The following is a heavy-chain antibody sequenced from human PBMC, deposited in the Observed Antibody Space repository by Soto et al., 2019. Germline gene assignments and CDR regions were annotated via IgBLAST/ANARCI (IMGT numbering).Heavy chain of an antibody. CDR1: GFTFSSYG. D-gene: IGHD6-19*01. CDR2: ISYDGSNK. CDR3: AKDRSGWYPDRGKDVDYFDY. J-gene: IGHJ4*02. Sequence: GGSLRLSCAASGFTFSSYGMHWVRQAPGKGLEWVAVISYDGSNKYYADSVKGRFTISRDNSKNTLYLQMNSLRAEDTAVYYCAKDRSGWYPDRGKDVDYFDYWGQGTLVTVSS. V-gene: IGHV3-30*18.